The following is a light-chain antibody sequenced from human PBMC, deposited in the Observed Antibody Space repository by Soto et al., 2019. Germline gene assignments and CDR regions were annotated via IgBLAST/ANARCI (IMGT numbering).Light chain of an antibody. CDR2: EVS. CDR1: SRDVGTYSY. J-gene: IGLJ1*01. CDR3: ISYTGDSSPYV. V-gene: IGLV2-14*01. Sequence: QCWLTQPASVSGTPGQSITISCTGTSRDVGTYSYVSWYQHHPGKAPKLMIYEVSNRPSGVSNRFSGSKSGNTASLTISELQAEDEAHYYRISYTGDSSPYVFGTGTKVTV.